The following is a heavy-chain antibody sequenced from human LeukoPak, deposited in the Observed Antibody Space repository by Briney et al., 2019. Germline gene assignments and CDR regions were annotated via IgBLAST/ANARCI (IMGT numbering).Heavy chain of an antibody. V-gene: IGHV1-3*03. CDR2: INAGNGNT. CDR3: ARQGMELLTSYYYYYYMDV. J-gene: IGHJ6*03. CDR1: GYTFTSYA. D-gene: IGHD1-26*01. Sequence: ASVKVSCKASGYTFTSYAMHWVRQAPGQRLEWMGWINAGNGNTKYSQEFQGRVTITRDTSASTAYMELSSLRSEDMAVYYCARQGMELLTSYYYYYYMDVWGKGTTVTVSS.